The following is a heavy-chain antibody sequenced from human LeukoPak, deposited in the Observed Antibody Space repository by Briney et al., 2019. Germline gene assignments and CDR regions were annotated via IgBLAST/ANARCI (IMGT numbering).Heavy chain of an antibody. Sequence: GGSLRLSCAASGFTFSSYAMHWVRQAPGKGLEWVAVISYDGSNKYYADSAKGRFTISRDNSKNTLYLQMNSLRAEDTAIYYCAKASRDIPAAGPSGYYFDYWGQGTLVTVSS. CDR2: ISYDGSNK. CDR3: AKASRDIPAAGPSGYYFDY. CDR1: GFTFSSYA. J-gene: IGHJ4*02. D-gene: IGHD6-13*01. V-gene: IGHV3-30*04.